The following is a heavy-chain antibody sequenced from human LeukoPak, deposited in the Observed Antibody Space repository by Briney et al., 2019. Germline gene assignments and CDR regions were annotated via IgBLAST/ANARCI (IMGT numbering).Heavy chain of an antibody. V-gene: IGHV3-48*03. Sequence: GGSLRLSCAASGFTFSSYEMNWVRQAPGKGLEWVSYISSSGSTIYYADSVKGRFTISRDNAKNSLYLQMNSLRAEDTAVYYCARGVRIVGGTYYFDYWGQGTLVTVSS. CDR1: GFTFSSYE. D-gene: IGHD1-26*01. J-gene: IGHJ4*02. CDR3: ARGVRIVGGTYYFDY. CDR2: ISSSGSTI.